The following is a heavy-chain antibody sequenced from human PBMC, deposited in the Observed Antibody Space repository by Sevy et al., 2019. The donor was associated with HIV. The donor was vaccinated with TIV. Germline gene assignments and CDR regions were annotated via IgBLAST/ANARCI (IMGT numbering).Heavy chain of an antibody. D-gene: IGHD3-10*01. CDR1: GFTFNDYW. J-gene: IGHJ4*02. Sequence: GGSLRLSCAASGFTFNDYWMTWVRQAPGKGLEWVANIKQDGSDKYYMEAVKGRFNISRDNTKNSLYLQMNSLRAEDTAVDYCAKSWDYCGQIGYWGQGTLVTVSS. CDR3: AKSWDYCGQIGY. CDR2: IKQDGSDK. V-gene: IGHV3-7*03.